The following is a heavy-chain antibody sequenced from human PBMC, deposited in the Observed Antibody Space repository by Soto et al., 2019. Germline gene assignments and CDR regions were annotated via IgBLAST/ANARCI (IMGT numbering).Heavy chain of an antibody. CDR1: GGSFNRHT. CDR2: IIPIFGTA. CDR3: ARGWGYDSTDYYYAY. V-gene: IGHV1-69*01. J-gene: IGHJ4*02. D-gene: IGHD3-22*01. Sequence: QVQLVQSGAEVRKPGSSVRVSCKASGGSFNRHTISWVRQAPGQGLEWMGGIIPIFGTANHAQKFQGRVTIIADESRRKVYRELSGLRPDEPAIYYCARGWGYDSTDYYYAYWGQGTLVIVSS.